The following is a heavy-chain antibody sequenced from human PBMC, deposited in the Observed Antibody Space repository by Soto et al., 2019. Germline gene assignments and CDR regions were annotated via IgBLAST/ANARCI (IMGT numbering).Heavy chain of an antibody. CDR3: AGVTYTERPSWFDP. V-gene: IGHV1-24*01. J-gene: IGHJ5*02. D-gene: IGHD4-4*01. Sequence: GPSVKVSCKVSGYTKTDLSMHWVRQDTGKGLEWMGGFDPEDGETIYAQKFQGRVTMTEDTSTDTAYMELSSLRSEDTAVYYCAGVTYTERPSWFDPWGQGTLVTVSS. CDR1: GYTKTDLS. CDR2: FDPEDGET.